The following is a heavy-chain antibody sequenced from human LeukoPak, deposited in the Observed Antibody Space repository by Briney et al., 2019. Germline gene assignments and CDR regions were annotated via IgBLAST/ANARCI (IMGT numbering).Heavy chain of an antibody. D-gene: IGHD2/OR15-2a*01. V-gene: IGHV3-73*01. CDR2: IRGRANTYAT. Sequence: PGGSLRLSCTASGFIFSASAIHWVRQASGKGLEWIGRIRGRANTYATAYAASVKGRFIISRDDSKNTAYLQMNSLKSEDTAVYYCTSPFDHPRTWGQGTLVTVSS. J-gene: IGHJ1*01. CDR3: TSPFDHPRT. CDR1: GFIFSASA.